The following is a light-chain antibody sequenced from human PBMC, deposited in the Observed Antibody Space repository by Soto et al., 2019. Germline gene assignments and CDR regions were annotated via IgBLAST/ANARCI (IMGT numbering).Light chain of an antibody. CDR3: QQHYNLPPWT. V-gene: IGKV3D-7*01. Sequence: PGERVTLSCRASQSVSSSYLTWYQQKPGQAPRLLIYGASTRATGIPARFSGSGSGTDFTLTISSLQPEDFAVYYCQQHYNLPPWTFGQGTKVDIK. CDR1: QSVSSSY. J-gene: IGKJ1*01. CDR2: GAS.